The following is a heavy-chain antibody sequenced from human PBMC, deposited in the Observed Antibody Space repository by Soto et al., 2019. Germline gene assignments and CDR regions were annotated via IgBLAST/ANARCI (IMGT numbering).Heavy chain of an antibody. D-gene: IGHD6-13*01. CDR2: ISYDGSNK. CDR3: AKEGRDPSYSSSWAY. CDR1: GFTFSSYG. Sequence: QVQLVESGGGVVQPGRSLRLSCAASGFTFSSYGMHWVRQAPGKGLEWVAVISYDGSNKYYADSVKGRFTISRDNSKNTLYLQMNSLRAEDTAVYYCAKEGRDPSYSSSWAYWGQGTLVTVSS. J-gene: IGHJ4*02. V-gene: IGHV3-30*18.